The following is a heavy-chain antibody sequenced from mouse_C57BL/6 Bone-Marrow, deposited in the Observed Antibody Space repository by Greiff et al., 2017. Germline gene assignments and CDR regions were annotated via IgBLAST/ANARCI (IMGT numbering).Heavy chain of an antibody. CDR3: ASGPEGAY. J-gene: IGHJ3*01. CDR1: GYTFTDYY. Sequence: EVKLQESGPVLVKPGASVKMSCKASGYTFTDYYMNWVKQSHGKGLEWIGVINPYNGGTSYNQKFKGKATLTVDKSSSTAYMELNSLTSEDSAVYYCASGPEGAYWGQGTLVTVSA. V-gene: IGHV1-19*01. CDR2: INPYNGGT.